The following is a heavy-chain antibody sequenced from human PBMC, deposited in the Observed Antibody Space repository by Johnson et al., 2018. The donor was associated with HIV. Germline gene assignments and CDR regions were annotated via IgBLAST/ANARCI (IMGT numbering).Heavy chain of an antibody. CDR1: GFIVSSNY. V-gene: IGHV3-66*02. Sequence: EVQLVESGGGLVQPGGSLRLSCAASGFIVSSNYMSWVRQAPGKGLYWVSVIYSGGSTYYADSVKGRFTISRDNSKNTLYLQMNSLRAEDTAVYYCAKSGLFVLVVYAPDVFDIWGQGTMVTVSS. J-gene: IGHJ3*02. CDR2: IYSGGST. D-gene: IGHD2-8*02. CDR3: AKSGLFVLVVYAPDVFDI.